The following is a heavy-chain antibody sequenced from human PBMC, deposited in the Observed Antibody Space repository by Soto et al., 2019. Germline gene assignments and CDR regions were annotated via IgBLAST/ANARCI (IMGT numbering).Heavy chain of an antibody. V-gene: IGHV1-46*01. J-gene: IGHJ4*02. D-gene: IGHD1-26*01. CDR3: ERNVNSGLDY. Sequence: QVQLVQSGAEVMEPGASVKASCKASGYTFTTYYIHWVRQAPGQGLEWMGRVDPAGGSTSYAQKFQGIVTMTRDTSTSTVYMELSSLRSEDTAVYYCERNVNSGLDYWGQGTLVTISS. CDR2: VDPAGGST. CDR1: GYTFTTYY.